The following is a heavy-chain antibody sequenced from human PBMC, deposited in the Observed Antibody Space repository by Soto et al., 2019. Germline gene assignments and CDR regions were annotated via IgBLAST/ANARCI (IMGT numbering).Heavy chain of an antibody. J-gene: IGHJ4*02. CDR2: IVVGSGNT. CDR3: AAEGFTYYYDSSGYHP. V-gene: IGHV1-58*01. D-gene: IGHD3-22*01. Sequence: QMQLVQSGPEVKKPGTSVKVSCKASGFTFTSSAVQWVRQARGQRLEWIGWIVVGSGNTNYAQKFQERVTVTRDMSTSTAYMELSRLRSEDTAVYYCAAEGFTYYYDSSGYHPWGQGTLVTVSS. CDR1: GFTFTSSA.